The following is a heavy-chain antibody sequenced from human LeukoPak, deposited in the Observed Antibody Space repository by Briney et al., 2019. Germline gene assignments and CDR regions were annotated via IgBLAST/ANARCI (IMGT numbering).Heavy chain of an antibody. V-gene: IGHV3-7*01. CDR2: IKQDGSEK. Sequence: GGSLRLSSAASGFTFSSYWMSWVRQAPGKGLEWVANIKQDGSEKYYVDSVKGRFTISRDNAKNSLYLQMNSLRAEDTAVYYCARRGVVPAAIGREYYYYYMDVWGKGTTVTVSS. CDR1: GFTFSSYW. J-gene: IGHJ6*03. CDR3: ARRGVVPAAIGREYYYYYMDV. D-gene: IGHD2-2*01.